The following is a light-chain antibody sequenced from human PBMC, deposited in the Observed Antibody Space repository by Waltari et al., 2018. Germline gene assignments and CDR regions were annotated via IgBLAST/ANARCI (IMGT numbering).Light chain of an antibody. V-gene: IGKV3-20*01. Sequence: VILTQSPATLSLSPWERATLSCSASQSVSSYLAWYQQKPWQAPRLLIYGASSRATGIQDRFSGSGSGTEFTLTISSLEPEDFAVYYCQKYSSSPFTFGPGTKLDIK. CDR2: GAS. CDR1: QSVSSY. J-gene: IGKJ3*01. CDR3: QKYSSSPFT.